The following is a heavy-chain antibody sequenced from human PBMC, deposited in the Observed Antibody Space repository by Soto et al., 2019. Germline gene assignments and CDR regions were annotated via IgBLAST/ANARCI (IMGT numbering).Heavy chain of an antibody. CDR1: GFTFDNYA. J-gene: IGHJ4*02. CDR2: ISWNSGNI. CDR3: AKSLKIFGLATTRSGPLDS. D-gene: IGHD3-3*01. V-gene: IGHV3-9*01. Sequence: EVHLMESGGGWVQPGRSLRLSCAASGFTFDNYAMHWVRQAPGKGLEWVSGISWNSGNIGYADSVKGRFTIARDNAKTSLYLEMNRLRAEDTALYYCAKSLKIFGLATTRSGPLDSWGQGALVTASS.